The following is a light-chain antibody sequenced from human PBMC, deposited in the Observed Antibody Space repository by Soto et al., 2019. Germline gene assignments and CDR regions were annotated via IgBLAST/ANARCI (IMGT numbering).Light chain of an antibody. J-gene: IGLJ1*01. Sequence: QSVLTQPPSASGTPGQRVTISCSGSSSNIGSNTGNWYQQLPGTAPKLLTYSHNQRPSGVPDRFSGSKSGTSASLAISGLQSEDEADYYCASWDDSLDGYVFGTGTKLTVL. CDR2: SHN. V-gene: IGLV1-44*01. CDR3: ASWDDSLDGYV. CDR1: SSNIGSNT.